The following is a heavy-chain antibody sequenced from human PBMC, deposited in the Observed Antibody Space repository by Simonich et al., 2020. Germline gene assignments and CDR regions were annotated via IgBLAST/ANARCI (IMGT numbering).Heavy chain of an antibody. CDR2: NNPNSGGT. CDR1: GYTFTGYY. V-gene: IGHV1-2*02. CDR3: ARSHIAAAGTGYFQH. Sequence: QVQLVQSGAEVKKPGASVKVSCKASGYTFTGYYKHWVRQAPGQGLEWMGWNNPNSGGTNYAQKFQGRVTMTRDTSISTAYMELSRLRSDDTAVYYCARSHIAAAGTGYFQHWGQGTLVTFSS. J-gene: IGHJ1*01. D-gene: IGHD6-13*01.